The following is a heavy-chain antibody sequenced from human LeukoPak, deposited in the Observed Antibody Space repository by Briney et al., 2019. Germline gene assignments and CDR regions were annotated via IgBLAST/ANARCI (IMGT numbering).Heavy chain of an antibody. D-gene: IGHD5-12*01. V-gene: IGHV5-51*01. Sequence: GESLKISCKGSGYSFTSYWIGWVRQMPGKGLQWMGIINPGDSDTRYSPSLQGQVIISVDKSISTAYLQWSSLKASDTAMYYCARQDEGYTFDYWGQGTLVTVSS. J-gene: IGHJ4*02. CDR3: ARQDEGYTFDY. CDR1: GYSFTSYW. CDR2: INPGDSDT.